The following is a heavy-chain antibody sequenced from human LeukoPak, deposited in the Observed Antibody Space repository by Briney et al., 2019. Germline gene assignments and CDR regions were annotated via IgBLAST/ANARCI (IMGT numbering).Heavy chain of an antibody. CDR1: GYTFFDFY. Sequence: ASVKVSCKASGYTFFDFYMHWVRQPPGQGLEWMGIINPNDWRTTDAQKFQGRVSMTSDTSTSTCYMGLSSLRSEDTAVYYCARSYFRDARGGFDYWGQGTLVTVSS. D-gene: IGHD2-8*01. V-gene: IGHV1-46*01. CDR3: ARSYFRDARGGFDY. CDR2: INPNDWRT. J-gene: IGHJ4*02.